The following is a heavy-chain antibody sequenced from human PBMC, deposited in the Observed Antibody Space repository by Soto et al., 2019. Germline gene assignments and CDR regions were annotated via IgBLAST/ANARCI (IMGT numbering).Heavy chain of an antibody. CDR2: ITGAGGST. V-gene: IGHV3-23*01. J-gene: IGHJ6*02. CDR1: GFTFDNYG. Sequence: GGSLRLSCAASGFTFDNYGMSWVRQAPGKGLEWIGAITGAGGSTYNADSVKGRFTISRDNSKKTVYLQVDSLRVEDTAVYYCAKGHSDSFGNYDYFGMDVCGQGTTVTVSS. D-gene: IGHD4-4*01. CDR3: AKGHSDSFGNYDYFGMDV.